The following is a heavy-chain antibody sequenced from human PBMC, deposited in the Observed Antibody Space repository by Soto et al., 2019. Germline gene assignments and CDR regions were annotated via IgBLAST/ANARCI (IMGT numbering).Heavy chain of an antibody. J-gene: IGHJ6*02. Sequence: QVQLVQSGAEVKKPGASVKVSCKASGYTFTSYAMHWVRQAPGQRLEWMGWINAGNGNTKYSQKFQGRVTITRDTSASTAYMELSRLRSEDTAVYCCASEITGTIRYYGMDVWGQGTTVTVSS. CDR2: INAGNGNT. CDR3: ASEITGTIRYYGMDV. V-gene: IGHV1-3*01. CDR1: GYTFTSYA. D-gene: IGHD1-20*01.